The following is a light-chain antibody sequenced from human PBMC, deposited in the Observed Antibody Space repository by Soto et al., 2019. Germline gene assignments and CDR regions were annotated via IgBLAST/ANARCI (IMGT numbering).Light chain of an antibody. J-gene: IGKJ2*01. Sequence: DIVMTQSPDSLAVYLGERATINCKSSQSLLYTSNNQNYVTWYQQKPGQPPKVIIYWASTRASGVPVRFSGSGSGSDFYLTISSLQAEDVAVYHCQKYYFTPYTFGQGTKLEIK. CDR3: QKYYFTPYT. CDR2: WAS. V-gene: IGKV4-1*01. CDR1: QSLLYTSNNQNY.